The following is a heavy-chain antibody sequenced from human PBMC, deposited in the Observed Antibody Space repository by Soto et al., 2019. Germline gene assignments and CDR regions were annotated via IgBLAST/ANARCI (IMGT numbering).Heavy chain of an antibody. CDR1: GLTFNIFA. CDR2: ISYDGREI. CDR3: ASDPLAVTGSFVDY. V-gene: IGHV3-30-3*01. D-gene: IGHD3-9*01. Sequence: LRLSCVASGLTFNIFAFHWVRQAPGKGLEWLSVISYDGREIHYSESVKGRFTISRDSSTNTVYLEMNSLRYEDTAVYYCASDPLAVTGSFVDYWGQGTIVTVSS. J-gene: IGHJ4*02.